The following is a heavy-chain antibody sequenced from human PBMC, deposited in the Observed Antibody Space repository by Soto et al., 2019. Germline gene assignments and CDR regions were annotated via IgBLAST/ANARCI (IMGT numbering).Heavy chain of an antibody. J-gene: IGHJ6*03. CDR3: ARDIGLTPPYYYYYMDV. CDR1: GYTFTSYA. CDR2: INAGNGNT. Sequence: QVQLVQSGAEVKKPGASVKVSCKASGYTFTSYAMHWVRQAPGQRLEWMGWINAGNGNTKYSQKFQGRVTITRDTSASTAYMELGSLRSEDTAVYYCARDIGLTPPYYYYYMDVWGKGTTVTVSS. V-gene: IGHV1-3*01. D-gene: IGHD2-15*01.